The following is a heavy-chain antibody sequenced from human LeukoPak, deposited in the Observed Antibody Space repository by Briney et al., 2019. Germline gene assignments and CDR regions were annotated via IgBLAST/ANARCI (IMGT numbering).Heavy chain of an antibody. J-gene: IGHJ4*02. CDR3: ARSQYYGSGSYYN. Sequence: SETLSLTCTVSGGSISSYYWSWIRQPPGKGLEWIGYIYYSGSTNYNPSLKSRVTISVDTSKNQFSLKLSSVTAADTAVYYCARSQYYGSGSYYNWGQGTLVTVSS. V-gene: IGHV4-59*01. CDR1: GGSISSYY. CDR2: IYYSGST. D-gene: IGHD3-10*01.